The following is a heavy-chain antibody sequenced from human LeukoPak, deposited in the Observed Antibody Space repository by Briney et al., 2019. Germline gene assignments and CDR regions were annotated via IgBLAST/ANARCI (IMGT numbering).Heavy chain of an antibody. J-gene: IGHJ4*02. CDR3: ASVLRITMVRGVTTGDY. V-gene: IGHV4-34*01. D-gene: IGHD3-10*01. CDR2: INHSGST. Sequence: SETLSLTCAVYGGSFSGYYWSWIRQPPGKGLEWIGEINHSGSTNYNPSLKSRVTISVDTSKNQFSLTLSSVTAADTAVYYCASVLRITMVRGVTTGDYWGQGTLVTVSS. CDR1: GGSFSGYY.